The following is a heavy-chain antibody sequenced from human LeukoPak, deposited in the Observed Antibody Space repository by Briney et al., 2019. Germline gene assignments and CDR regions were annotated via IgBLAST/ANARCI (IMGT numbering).Heavy chain of an antibody. V-gene: IGHV3-53*01. CDR3: ARVEQHYYDSSGYYYSDY. CDR2: IYSGGTT. D-gene: IGHD3-22*01. J-gene: IGHJ4*02. Sequence: GGSLRLSCAASGFTVNSNYWSWVRQAPGKGLEWVSVIYSGGTTYYADSVKGRFTISRDNSKNTLYLQMNSLRAEDTAVYYCARVEQHYYDSSGYYYSDYWGQGTLVTVSS. CDR1: GFTVNSNY.